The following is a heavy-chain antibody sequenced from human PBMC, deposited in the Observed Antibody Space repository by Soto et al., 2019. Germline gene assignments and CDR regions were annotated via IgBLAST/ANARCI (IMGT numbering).Heavy chain of an antibody. D-gene: IGHD5-12*01. CDR1: GFTFSSFA. J-gene: IGHJ4*02. V-gene: IGHV3-23*01. CDR2: VDGSNSNQ. Sequence: PGGSLRLSCAASGFTFSSFAMSWVRQAPGKGLEWVSTVDGSNSNQYYADSVKGRFTISRDNSKDTLYLQMNTLRAEDTALYYCQKSQDSGYHQFDYWGQGTLVTVSS. CDR3: QKSQDSGYHQFDY.